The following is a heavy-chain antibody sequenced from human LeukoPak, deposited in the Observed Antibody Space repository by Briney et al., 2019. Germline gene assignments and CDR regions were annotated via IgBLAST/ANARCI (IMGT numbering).Heavy chain of an antibody. J-gene: IGHJ3*02. CDR1: GGSISGNA. V-gene: IGHV4-59*01. CDR2: IYDNGIT. D-gene: IGHD2-21*02. CDR3: VRARDMAFDI. Sequence: SETLSLTCTVSGGSISGNAWSWIRQPPGEALEWIGNIYDNGITIHNPSLKSRVTISLDTSNQFSLRLKSVTAADTAVYYCVRARDMAFDIRGQGTMVTVSS.